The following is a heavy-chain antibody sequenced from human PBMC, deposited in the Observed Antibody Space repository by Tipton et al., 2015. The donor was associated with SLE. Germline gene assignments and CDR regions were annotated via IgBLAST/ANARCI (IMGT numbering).Heavy chain of an antibody. CDR3: ASLPYDFWSLHYYYSMDV. D-gene: IGHD3-3*01. Sequence: SLRLSCAVSGFTFTDYAMSWVRQAPGKGLEWVSAATDGGSGTAYADSVRGRFTVSRDNSKNTLYLQVNSLRPDDTGVYYCASLPYDFWSLHYYYSMDVWGKGTTVTVSS. V-gene: IGHV3-23*01. CDR2: ATDGGSGT. CDR1: GFTFTDYA. J-gene: IGHJ6*03.